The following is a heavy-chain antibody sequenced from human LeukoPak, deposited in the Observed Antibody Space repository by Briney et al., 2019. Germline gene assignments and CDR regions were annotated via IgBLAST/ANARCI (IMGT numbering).Heavy chain of an antibody. J-gene: IGHJ5*02. CDR2: ISGGST. V-gene: IGHV3-38-3*01. Sequence: GGSLRLSYAASGFTVSSNEMNWVRQAPGKGLEWVSSISGGSTYYADSRKGRFTISRDNSKNTLYLQMNSLRAEDTAVYYCKKAAISIVVVVAARLGFDPSGQGTLVTVSS. CDR3: KKAAISIVVVVAARLGFDP. D-gene: IGHD2-15*01. CDR1: GFTVSSNE.